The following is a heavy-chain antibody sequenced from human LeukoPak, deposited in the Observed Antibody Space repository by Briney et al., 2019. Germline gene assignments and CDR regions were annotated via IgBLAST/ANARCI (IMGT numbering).Heavy chain of an antibody. CDR1: GGSISSGDYY. CDR2: IYYSGST. CDR3: ARMTSGTRDFDY. V-gene: IGHV4-30-4*01. J-gene: IGHJ4*02. D-gene: IGHD1-1*01. Sequence: SETLSLTCTVSGGSISSGDYYWSWIRQPPGKGLEWIGYIYYSGSTYYNPSLKSRVTISVDTSKNQFSLKLSSVTAADTAVYYCARMTSGTRDFDYWGQGTLVTVSS.